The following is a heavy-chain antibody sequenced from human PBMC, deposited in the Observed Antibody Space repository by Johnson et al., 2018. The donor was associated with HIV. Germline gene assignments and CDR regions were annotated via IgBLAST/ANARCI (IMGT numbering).Heavy chain of an antibody. J-gene: IGHJ3*02. CDR1: GFTFSSYA. CDR2: ISYDGSNK. V-gene: IGHV3-30*04. D-gene: IGHD6-19*01. Sequence: QEQLVESGGGVVQPGRSLRLSCAASGFTFSSYAMHWVRQAPGKGLEWVAVISYDGSNKYYADSVKDRFTISRDNSKNTLYLQMNSLRAEDTAVYYCAKDIASGYTNGGTLDIWGQGTMVTVSS. CDR3: AKDIASGYTNGGTLDI.